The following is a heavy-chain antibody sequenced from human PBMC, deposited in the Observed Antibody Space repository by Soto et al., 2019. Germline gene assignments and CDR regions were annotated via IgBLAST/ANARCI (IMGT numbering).Heavy chain of an antibody. Sequence: QVQLVQSGAEVKKPGSSVKVSCKASGGTFSSYTISWVRQAPGQGLEWMGRIIPILGIANYAQKVQGRVTITADKSTSTAYMELSSLRSEDTAVYYCATTGRSGSYTDCDYWGQGTLVTVSS. D-gene: IGHD1-26*01. V-gene: IGHV1-69*02. J-gene: IGHJ4*02. CDR3: ATTGRSGSYTDCDY. CDR2: IIPILGIA. CDR1: GGTFSSYT.